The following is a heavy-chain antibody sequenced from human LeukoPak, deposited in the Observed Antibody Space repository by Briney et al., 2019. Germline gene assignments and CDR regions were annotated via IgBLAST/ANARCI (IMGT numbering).Heavy chain of an antibody. D-gene: IGHD1-26*01. CDR3: AKSRWETYAVRAFDI. J-gene: IGHJ3*02. CDR2: ISSSSSTI. CDR1: GFTFSSYS. V-gene: IGHV3-48*01. Sequence: GGSLRLSCAASGFTFSSYSMNWVRQAPGKGLEWVSYISSSSSTIYYADSVKGRFTISRDNAKNSLYLQMNSLRAEDTGIYYCAKSRWETYAVRAFDIWGQGTMVTVSS.